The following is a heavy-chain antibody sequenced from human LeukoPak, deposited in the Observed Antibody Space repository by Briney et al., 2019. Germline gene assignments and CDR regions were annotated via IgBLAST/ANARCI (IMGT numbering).Heavy chain of an antibody. CDR3: VRDRGIASTGGYGMDV. CDR2: ITGTGGTT. CDR1: GLTFSSYG. J-gene: IGHJ6*02. V-gene: IGHV3-23*01. D-gene: IGHD6-13*01. Sequence: GGSLRLSCAASGLTFSSYGMSWVRQAPGKGLEWVSTITGTGGTTYYADSVKGRFTISRDNSMDTLYLQMNSLRAEDTAVYYCVRDRGIASTGGYGMDVWGQGTTVTVSS.